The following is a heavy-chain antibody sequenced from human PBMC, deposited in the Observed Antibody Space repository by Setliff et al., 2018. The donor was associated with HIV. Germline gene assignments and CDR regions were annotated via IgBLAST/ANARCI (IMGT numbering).Heavy chain of an antibody. V-gene: IGHV1-2*02. CDR2: INPKSGGT. Sequence: ASVKVSCKASGYTITTYHIHWVRQAPGQGLEWMGWINPKSGGTHYGQKFQGRVTMTRDMSISTAYMELNRLRSDDTAVYFCARVTVEPYHDDARGFDPWGQGTLVTSPQ. D-gene: IGHD3-22*01. J-gene: IGHJ5*02. CDR1: GYTITTYH. CDR3: ARVTVEPYHDDARGFDP.